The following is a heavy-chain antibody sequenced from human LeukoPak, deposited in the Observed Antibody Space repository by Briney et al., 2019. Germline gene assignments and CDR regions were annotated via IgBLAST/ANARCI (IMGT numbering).Heavy chain of an antibody. D-gene: IGHD3-10*01. Sequence: ASVKVSCKASGYTFTGYYMHWVRQAPGQGLEWMGWINPNSGGTNYAQKFQGRVTMTRDTSISTAYMELSRLRSDDTAVYYCARLDMVRGVITTPFDYWGQGTLVTVSS. CDR3: ARLDMVRGVITTPFDY. J-gene: IGHJ4*02. CDR1: GYTFTGYY. V-gene: IGHV1-2*02. CDR2: INPNSGGT.